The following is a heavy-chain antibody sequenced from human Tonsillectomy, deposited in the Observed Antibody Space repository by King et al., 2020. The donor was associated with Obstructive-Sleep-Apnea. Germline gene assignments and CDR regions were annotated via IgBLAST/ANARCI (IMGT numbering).Heavy chain of an antibody. Sequence: VQLQESGPGLVKPSETLSLTCTVSGVSISNYYWSWIRQPPGKGLEWIGYIYYSGSTNYNPSLKSRVAISVDTSKNQFSLKLSSVTAADTAVYYCARHGSSGWSPDYWGQGTLVTVSS. CDR3: ARHGSSGWSPDY. CDR1: GVSISNYY. D-gene: IGHD6-19*01. CDR2: IYYSGST. J-gene: IGHJ4*02. V-gene: IGHV4-59*08.